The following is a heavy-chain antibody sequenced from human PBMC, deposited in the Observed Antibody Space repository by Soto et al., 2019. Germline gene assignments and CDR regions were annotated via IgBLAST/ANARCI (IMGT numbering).Heavy chain of an antibody. V-gene: IGHV3-66*01. Sequence: EVQLVESGGGLVQPGGSLRLSCTASGFIVSNTYVNWVRQAPGKGLEWVSVISNRGDTHYADSVRGRFSLSRDISDNTLHLQMNNLRVEDTAVYYCARESRYCRGGSCSITGDAYDIWGQVTMVTVSS. CDR3: ARESRYCRGGSCSITGDAYDI. CDR2: ISNRGDT. J-gene: IGHJ3*02. CDR1: GFIVSNTY. D-gene: IGHD2-15*01.